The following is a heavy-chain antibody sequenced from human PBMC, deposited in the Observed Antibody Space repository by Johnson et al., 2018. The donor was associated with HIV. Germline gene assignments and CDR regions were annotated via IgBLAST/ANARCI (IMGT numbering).Heavy chain of an antibody. CDR1: GFIFSSYG. CDR2: IRYDGSNK. J-gene: IGHJ3*02. D-gene: IGHD5-12*01. V-gene: IGHV3-30*02. CDR3: AKGRGYDYDAFDI. Sequence: QVQLVESGGGVVQPGMSLRLSCAASGFIFSSYGMHWVRQAPGKGLEWVAFIRYDGSNKYYADSVKGRFTISRDNSKSTLNLQMNSLRAEDTAVYYCAKGRGYDYDAFDIWGQGTMVTVSS.